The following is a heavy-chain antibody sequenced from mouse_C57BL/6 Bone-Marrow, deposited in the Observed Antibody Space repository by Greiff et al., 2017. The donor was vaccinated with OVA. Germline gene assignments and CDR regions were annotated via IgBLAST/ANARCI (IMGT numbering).Heavy chain of an antibody. CDR1: GYTFTEYS. V-gene: IGHV1-62-2*01. D-gene: IGHD2-4*01. CDR2: FYPGSGSI. J-gene: IGHJ1*03. CDR3: EKHEKRDDDDGNRYFDV. Sequence: VQVVESGAELVKPGASVKLSCKASGYTFTEYSIHWVKQRSGRGLEWIGWFYPGSGSIKYNEKFKGKATLTADKPSSTVYMEHRRLTSEDSAVYSVEKHEKRDDDDGNRYFDVWGTGTTLTVSS.